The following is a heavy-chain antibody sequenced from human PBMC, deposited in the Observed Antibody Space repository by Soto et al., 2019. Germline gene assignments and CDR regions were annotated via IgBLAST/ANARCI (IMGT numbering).Heavy chain of an antibody. J-gene: IGHJ4*02. V-gene: IGHV4-31*03. CDR2: IYYSGST. CDR1: GGSISSGGYY. CDR3: ARDVGPVNYYDSSGYSDY. Sequence: QVQLQESGPGLVKPSQTLSLTCTVSGGSISSGGYYWSWIRQHPGKGLEWIGYIYYSGSTYYNPSLKSRVTISVETSKNQFSLKLSSVTAADTAVYYCARDVGPVNYYDSSGYSDYWGQGTLVTVSS. D-gene: IGHD3-22*01.